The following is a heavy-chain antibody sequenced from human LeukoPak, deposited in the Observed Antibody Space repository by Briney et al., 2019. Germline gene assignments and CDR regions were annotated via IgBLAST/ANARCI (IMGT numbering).Heavy chain of an antibody. CDR2: ISYNENT. D-gene: IGHD3-10*01. J-gene: IGHJ6*04. V-gene: IGHV4-61*01. Sequence: SETLSLTCTVSGGSVSSGTYYWTWIRQPPGKVLEWIAYISYNENTNYNPSLKSRLTISLDTSSNQFSLRLSSVTAADTAVYYCAREASLVRGIFITRYGLDVWGRGTTVTVSS. CDR3: AREASLVRGIFITRYGLDV. CDR1: GGSVSSGTYY.